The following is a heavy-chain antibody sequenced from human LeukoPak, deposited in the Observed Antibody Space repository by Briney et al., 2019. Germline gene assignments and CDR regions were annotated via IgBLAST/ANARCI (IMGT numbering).Heavy chain of an antibody. D-gene: IGHD3-22*01. CDR1: GGSISTYY. J-gene: IGHJ5*02. V-gene: IGHV4-4*07. Sequence: SETLSLTCTVSGGSISTYYWSWIRQPAGKGLEWIGRIYTSGSTNYNPSLKSRVTMSVDTSKNQFSLKLSSATAADTAVYYCARGLAVYYDSSVYGHNWFDPWGQGTLVTVSS. CDR2: IYTSGST. CDR3: ARGLAVYYDSSVYGHNWFDP.